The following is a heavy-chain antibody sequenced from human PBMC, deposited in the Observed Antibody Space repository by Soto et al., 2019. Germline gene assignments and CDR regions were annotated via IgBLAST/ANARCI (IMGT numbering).Heavy chain of an antibody. CDR2: IYDSGSS. CDR1: GASISSGDYF. CDR3: AGDGSSTANWIDP. J-gene: IGHJ5*02. V-gene: IGHV4-30-4*01. D-gene: IGHD2-2*01. Sequence: SETLSLTCTVSGASISSGDYFWSWIRQSPGKGLQWIGYIYDSGSSYYNPSLKSRVTMSVDTSKNQFSLKLSSVTAADTAVYYCAGDGSSTANWIDPWGQGTLVTVSS.